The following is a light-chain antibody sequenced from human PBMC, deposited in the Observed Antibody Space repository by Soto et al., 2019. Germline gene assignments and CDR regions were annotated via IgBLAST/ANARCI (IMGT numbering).Light chain of an antibody. J-gene: IGKJ1*01. Sequence: EIVLTQSPGTLSLSQGERDNLSYRAIQSVSSYLAWYQQKPGQAPRLLIYGASSRATGFPDRFSGSGSGTDFTLTISRLEPEDFAVYYCQQYGSSRTFGQGTKVDIK. CDR3: QQYGSSRT. CDR1: QSVSSY. V-gene: IGKV3-20*01. CDR2: GAS.